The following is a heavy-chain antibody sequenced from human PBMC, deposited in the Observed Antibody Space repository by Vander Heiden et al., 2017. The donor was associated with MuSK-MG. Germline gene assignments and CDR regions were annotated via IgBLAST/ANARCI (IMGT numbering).Heavy chain of an antibody. J-gene: IGHJ4*02. CDR3: ARDVLNPLAVAGNGAFDY. Sequence: QLQLQESGPGLVKPSETLSLTCTVSGGSISSSSYYWGWIRPPPGKGLEWIGGIYYSGSTYYNPSLKSRVTISVDTSKNQFSLKLSSVTAADTAVYYCARDVLNPLAVAGNGAFDYWGQGTLVTVSS. CDR2: IYYSGST. CDR1: GGSISSSSYY. V-gene: IGHV4-39*07. D-gene: IGHD6-19*01.